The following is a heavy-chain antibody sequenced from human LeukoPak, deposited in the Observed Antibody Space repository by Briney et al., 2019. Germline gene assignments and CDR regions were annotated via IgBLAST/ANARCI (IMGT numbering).Heavy chain of an antibody. CDR1: GGSFSDYY. CDR3: ARVPYYYIAAAGRYAFDI. J-gene: IGHJ3*02. Sequence: NPSETLSLTCAVYGGSFSDYYWSWIRQPPGKGLEWIGEINHSGSTNYNPSLKSRVTISVDTSKNQFSLKLSSVTAADTAVYYCARVPYYYIAAAGRYAFDIWGQGTMVTVSS. CDR2: INHSGST. V-gene: IGHV4-34*01. D-gene: IGHD6-13*01.